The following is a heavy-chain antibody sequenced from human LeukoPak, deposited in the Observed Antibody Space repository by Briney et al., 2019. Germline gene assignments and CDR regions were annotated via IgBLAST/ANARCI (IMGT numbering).Heavy chain of an antibody. CDR1: GGSFSGYY. CDR3: ARGAIAARPKGVSGFDY. Sequence: PSETLSLTCAVYGGSFSGYYWSWIRQPPGKGLEWIGEINHSGSTNYNPSLKSRVTISVDTSKNQFSLKLSSVTAAGTAVYCCARGAIAARPKGVSGFDYWGQGTLVTVSS. J-gene: IGHJ4*02. CDR2: INHSGST. D-gene: IGHD6-6*01. V-gene: IGHV4-34*01.